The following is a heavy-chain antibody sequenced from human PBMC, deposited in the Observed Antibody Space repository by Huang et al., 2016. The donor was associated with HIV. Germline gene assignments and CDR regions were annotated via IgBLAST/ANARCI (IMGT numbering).Heavy chain of an antibody. J-gene: IGHJ3*02. D-gene: IGHD2-2*01. CDR1: GYTFNGYW. Sequence: EVQLVQSGAVVKKPGESLKISCKGSGYTFNGYWIGWVLQMPGKGLEWMGIIYPGESDTTYSPSVQGQVTISADKSISTAYLQWSGLKASDTAMYYCARQGVGDFVVEPTGLGAFDIWGQGTMVTVSS. CDR3: ARQGVGDFVVEPTGLGAFDI. V-gene: IGHV5-51*01. CDR2: IYPGESDT.